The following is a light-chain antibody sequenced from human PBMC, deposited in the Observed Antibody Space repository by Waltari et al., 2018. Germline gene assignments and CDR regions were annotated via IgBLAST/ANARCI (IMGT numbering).Light chain of an antibody. CDR3: SSQSSNDVVL. Sequence: QSALTQPASVSGSPGQSVTIFCAGTSNDVGGYNSVSWYQVHPGQAPRVILYDVSDRPSGVSDRFSGSKSGNTASLTISGLQAEDEADYYCSSQSSNDVVLFGGGTKLTVL. J-gene: IGLJ2*01. CDR1: SNDVGGYNS. V-gene: IGLV2-14*01. CDR2: DVS.